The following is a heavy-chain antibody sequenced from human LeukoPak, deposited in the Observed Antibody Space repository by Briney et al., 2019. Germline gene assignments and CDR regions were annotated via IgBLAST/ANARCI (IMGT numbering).Heavy chain of an antibody. CDR1: GFTFSSYW. Sequence: AGSLRLSCAAAGFTFSSYWMSWVRQAPGEGLEWVAKIKQDGSEKYYVYSVKCRFTISRDNTKNTLYLQMNSLRAEDTAVYFCARDQTLGLDHDAFDIWGQGTMVTVSS. CDR3: ARDQTLGLDHDAFDI. J-gene: IGHJ3*02. D-gene: IGHD3-10*01. CDR2: IKQDGSEK. V-gene: IGHV3-7*01.